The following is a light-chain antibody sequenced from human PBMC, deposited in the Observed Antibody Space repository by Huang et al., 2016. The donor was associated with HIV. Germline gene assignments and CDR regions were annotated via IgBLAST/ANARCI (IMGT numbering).Light chain of an antibody. CDR1: QSVTGSY. V-gene: IGKV3-20*01. CDR2: GAS. J-gene: IGKJ4*01. CDR3: QQYGTSPPDT. Sequence: EIVLTQSPGTLSLSPGERATLSCRASQSVTGSYLAWYQQKPGQAPRLLIYGASSRATGIPDRFSGRGYVTDFTLTISRLEPEDFAVYYCQQYGTSPPDTFGGGTKVGIK.